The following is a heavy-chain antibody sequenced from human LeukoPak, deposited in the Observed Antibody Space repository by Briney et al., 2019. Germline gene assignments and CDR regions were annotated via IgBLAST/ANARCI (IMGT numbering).Heavy chain of an antibody. CDR3: ARKYCTGDSCRTGAFDI. CDR2: ITSDSTL. V-gene: IGHV3-48*03. D-gene: IGHD2-15*01. Sequence: GGSLRLSCAASGFTFSSYEINWVRQAPGKGREWLSYITSDSTLYYADCVKGRFTISRDNAKNSLYLQMNSLRAEDTAVYFCARKYCTGDSCRTGAFDIWGQGTMVTVSS. J-gene: IGHJ3*02. CDR1: GFTFSSYE.